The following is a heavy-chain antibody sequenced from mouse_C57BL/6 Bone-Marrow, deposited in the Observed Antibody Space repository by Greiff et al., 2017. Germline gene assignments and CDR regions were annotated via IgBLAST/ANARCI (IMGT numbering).Heavy chain of an antibody. CDR1: GYTFTTYP. D-gene: IGHD2-1*01. Sequence: VMLVESGAELVKPGASVKMSCKASGYTFTTYPIEWMKQNHGKSLEWIGNFHPYNDDTKYNEKFKGKATLTVEKSSSTVYLELSRLTSDDSAVYYGARGGNYGGYYFDYWGQGTTLTVAS. CDR2: FHPYNDDT. CDR3: ARGGNYGGYYFDY. J-gene: IGHJ2*01. V-gene: IGHV1-47*01.